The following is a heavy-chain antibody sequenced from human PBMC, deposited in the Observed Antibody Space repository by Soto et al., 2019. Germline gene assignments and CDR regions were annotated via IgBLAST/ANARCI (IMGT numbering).Heavy chain of an antibody. Sequence: XSVKVSCKASGYTFTSYGISWVRQAPGQGLEWMGWISAYNGNTNYAQKLQGRVTMTTDTSTSTAYMELRSLRSDDTAVYYCARDLSEVWYFDLWGSGTLVTVSS. CDR3: ARDLSEVWYFDL. J-gene: IGHJ2*01. CDR2: ISAYNGNT. CDR1: GYTFTSYG. V-gene: IGHV1-18*01.